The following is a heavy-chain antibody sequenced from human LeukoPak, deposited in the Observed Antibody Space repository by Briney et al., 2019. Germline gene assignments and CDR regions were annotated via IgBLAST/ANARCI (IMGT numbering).Heavy chain of an antibody. CDR3: AKGGGYSSSWYLYFDY. J-gene: IGHJ4*02. CDR2: ISWNSGSI. D-gene: IGHD6-13*01. CDR1: GFTFDDYA. V-gene: IGHV3-9*01. Sequence: GRSLRLSCAASGFTFDDYAMHWVRQAPGKGLEWVSGISWNSGSIGYADSVKGRFTISRDNAKNSLYLQMSSLRAEDTALYYCAKGGGYSSSWYLYFDYWGQGTLVTVSS.